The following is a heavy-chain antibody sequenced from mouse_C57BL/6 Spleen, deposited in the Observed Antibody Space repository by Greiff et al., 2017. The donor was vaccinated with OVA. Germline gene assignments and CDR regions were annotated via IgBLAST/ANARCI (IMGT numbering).Heavy chain of an antibody. J-gene: IGHJ2*01. V-gene: IGHV2-2*01. Sequence: VQLQQSGPGLVQPSQSLSITCTVSGFSLTSYGVHWVRQSPGKGLEWLGVIWSGGSTDYNAAFISRLSISKDNYKSQVFFKMNSLQADATAIYYCARNRLWSYYFDYWGQGTTLTVSS. CDR1: GFSLTSYG. CDR2: IWSGGST. CDR3: ARNRLWSYYFDY. D-gene: IGHD1-1*02.